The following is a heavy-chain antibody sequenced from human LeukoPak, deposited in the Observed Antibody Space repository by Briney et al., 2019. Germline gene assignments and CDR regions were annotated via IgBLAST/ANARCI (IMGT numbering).Heavy chain of an antibody. V-gene: IGHV1-69*05. D-gene: IGHD6-6*01. CDR1: GGTFSSYA. Sequence: SVKVSCKASGGTFSSYAISWVRQAPGQGLKWMGGIIPIFGTANYAQKFQGRVTITTDESTSTAYMELSSLRSEDTAVYYCARGRYCSSIYFDYWGQGTLVTVSS. J-gene: IGHJ4*02. CDR3: ARGRYCSSIYFDY. CDR2: IIPIFGTA.